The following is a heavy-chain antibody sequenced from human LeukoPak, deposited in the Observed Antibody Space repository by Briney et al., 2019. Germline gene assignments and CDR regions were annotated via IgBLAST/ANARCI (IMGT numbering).Heavy chain of an antibody. D-gene: IGHD5-12*01. CDR2: IWYDGSNK. J-gene: IGHJ4*02. V-gene: IGHV3-33*06. CDR1: GFTFSSYG. Sequence: GGSLRLSCAASGFTFSSYGMHWVRQAPGKGLEWVAVIWYDGSNKYYADSVKGRFTISRDNSKNTLYLQMNSLRAEDTAVYYCAKDLVLTWLRIFDYWGQGTLVTDSS. CDR3: AKDLVLTWLRIFDY.